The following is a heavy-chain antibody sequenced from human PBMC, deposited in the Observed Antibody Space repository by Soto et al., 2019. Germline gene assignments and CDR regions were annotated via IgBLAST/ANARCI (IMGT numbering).Heavy chain of an antibody. CDR2: IYYSGST. Sequence: SETLSLTCTVSGGSISSYYWSWIRQPPGKGLEWIGYIYYSGSTNYNPSLKSRVTISVDTSKNQFSLKLSSVTAADTAVYYCARDAANGLGLIWGQGTLVTVSS. CDR1: GGSISSYY. D-gene: IGHD1-7*01. V-gene: IGHV4-59*01. CDR3: ARDAANGLGLI. J-gene: IGHJ4*02.